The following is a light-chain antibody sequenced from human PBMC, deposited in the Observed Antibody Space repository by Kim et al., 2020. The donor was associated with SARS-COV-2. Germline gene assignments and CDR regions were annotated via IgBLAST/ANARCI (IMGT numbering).Light chain of an antibody. CDR2: SAS. J-gene: IGKJ1*01. CDR3: QKYNSAHMWT. V-gene: IGKV1-27*01. CDR1: QSNSHY. Sequence: FAANRGTITCRAMQSNSHYLAWYQQKGGKVPNRLIYSASTLQSAVPSRFSGDASGTDFTLTISSLQPEDDATYYCQKYNSAHMWTFGQGTKVDIK.